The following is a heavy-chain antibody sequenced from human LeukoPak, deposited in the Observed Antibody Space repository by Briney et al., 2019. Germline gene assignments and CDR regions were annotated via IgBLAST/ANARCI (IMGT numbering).Heavy chain of an antibody. CDR3: AREGLWWLHGIGDAFDI. CDR2: IKQDGSEK. Sequence: PGGSLRLSCAASGFTFSTYWMTWVRQAPGKGLEWVANIKQDGSEKYYVDSVKGRFTISRDNAKNSLYLQMNSLRAEDTAVYYCAREGLWWLHGIGDAFDIWGQGTMVTVSS. J-gene: IGHJ3*02. D-gene: IGHD5-12*01. V-gene: IGHV3-7*01. CDR1: GFTFSTYW.